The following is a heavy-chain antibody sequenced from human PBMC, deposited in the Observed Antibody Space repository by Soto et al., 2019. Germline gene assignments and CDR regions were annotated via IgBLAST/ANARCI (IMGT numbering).Heavy chain of an antibody. V-gene: IGHV4-39*01. J-gene: IGHJ4*02. Sequence: PSETLSLTCTVSGGSISSSSYYWGWIRQPPGKGLEWIGSIYYSGSTYYNPSLKSRVTISVDTSKNQFSLKLSSVTAADTAVYYCASIMVRGADLNWGQGTLVTVSS. CDR3: ASIMVRGADLN. D-gene: IGHD3-10*01. CDR2: IYYSGST. CDR1: GGSISSSSYY.